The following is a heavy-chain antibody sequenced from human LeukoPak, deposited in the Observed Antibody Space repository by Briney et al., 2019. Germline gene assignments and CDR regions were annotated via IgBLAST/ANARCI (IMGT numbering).Heavy chain of an antibody. D-gene: IGHD2-15*01. CDR1: GYSFTSYW. Sequence: GESLKISCKGSGYSFTSYWIGWVRQMPGKGLEWMGIIYPGDSDTRYSPSFQGQVTISADKSISTAYLQWSSLKASDTAMYYCARCRCSGGSCAPFDYWGQGTLVTVSS. CDR2: IYPGDSDT. J-gene: IGHJ4*02. V-gene: IGHV5-51*01. CDR3: ARCRCSGGSCAPFDY.